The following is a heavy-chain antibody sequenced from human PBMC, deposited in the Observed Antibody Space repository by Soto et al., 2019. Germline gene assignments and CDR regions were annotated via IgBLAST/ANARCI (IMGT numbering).Heavy chain of an antibody. Sequence: ASVKVSCKASGYTFTGYYMHWVRQAPGQGLEWMGWINPNSGGTNYAQKFQGWVTMTRDTSISTAYMELSRLRSDDTAVYYCARGKDVLLWFGELLEYYGMDVWGQGTTVTVSS. CDR2: INPNSGGT. J-gene: IGHJ6*02. D-gene: IGHD3-10*01. CDR1: GYTFTGYY. CDR3: ARGKDVLLWFGELLEYYGMDV. V-gene: IGHV1-2*04.